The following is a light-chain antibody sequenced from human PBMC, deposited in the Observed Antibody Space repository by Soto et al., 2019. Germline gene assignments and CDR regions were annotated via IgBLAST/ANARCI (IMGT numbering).Light chain of an antibody. CDR1: NIRTKA. Sequence: SYELTQPPSVSVAPGNTARITCGGNNIRTKAVHWYQQEAGQAPVLVIYYDSDRPSGIPERFSGSNSGGTAILTISRVEAGDEADYYWQVWDITSDHVVFGGGTKLTVL. V-gene: IGLV3-21*04. J-gene: IGLJ2*01. CDR3: QVWDITSDHVV. CDR2: YDS.